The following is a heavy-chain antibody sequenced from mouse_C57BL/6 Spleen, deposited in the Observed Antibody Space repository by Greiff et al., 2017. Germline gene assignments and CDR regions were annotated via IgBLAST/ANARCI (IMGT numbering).Heavy chain of an antibody. V-gene: IGHV14-3*01. J-gene: IGHJ4*01. CDR3: TVTTHYYAMEY. D-gene: IGHD2-2*01. Sequence: EVQLQQSVAELVRPGASVKLSCTASGFNIKNTYMHWVKQRPEQGLEWIGRIDPANGNTKYAPKFQGKATITADTSSNTAYLQLSSLTAEDTTIYYGTVTTHYYAMEYWGQGTAVTVSS. CDR1: GFNIKNTY. CDR2: IDPANGNT.